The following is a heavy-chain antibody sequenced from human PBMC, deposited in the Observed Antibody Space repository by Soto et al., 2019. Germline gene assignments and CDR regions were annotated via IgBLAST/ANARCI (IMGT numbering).Heavy chain of an antibody. CDR3: ARDTKYQLPDSGYYYYGMDV. D-gene: IGHD2-2*01. Sequence: QVQLQESGPGLVKPSGTLSPTCAVSGGSISSSNWWSWVRQPPGKGLEWIGEIYHSGSTNYNPSLNSRVTISVDKSKNQFSLKLSSVTAADTAVYYCARDTKYQLPDSGYYYYGMDVWGQGTTVTVSS. J-gene: IGHJ6*02. CDR2: IYHSGST. CDR1: GGSISSSNW. V-gene: IGHV4-4*02.